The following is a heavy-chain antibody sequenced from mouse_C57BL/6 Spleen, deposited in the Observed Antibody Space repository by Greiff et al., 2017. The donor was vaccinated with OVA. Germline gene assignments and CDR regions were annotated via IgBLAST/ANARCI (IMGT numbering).Heavy chain of an antibody. CDR1: GYSFTGYY. J-gene: IGHJ3*01. CDR3: AREGDDYWFAY. V-gene: IGHV1-42*01. D-gene: IGHD2-4*01. Sequence: VQLQQSGPELVKPGASVKISCKASGYSFTGYYMNWVKQSPEKSLEWIGEINPSTGGTTYNQKFKAKATLTVDKSSSTAYMQLKSLTSEDSAVYYCAREGDDYWFAYWGQGTLVTVSA. CDR2: INPSTGGT.